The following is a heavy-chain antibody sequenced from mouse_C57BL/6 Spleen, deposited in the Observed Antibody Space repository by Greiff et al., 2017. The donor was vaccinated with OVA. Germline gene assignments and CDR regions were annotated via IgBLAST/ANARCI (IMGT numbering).Heavy chain of an antibody. CDR1: GFTFSSYG. Sequence: EVQVVESGGDLVKPGGSLKLSCAASGFTFSSYGMSWVRQTPDKRLEWVATISSGGSYTYYPDSVKGRFTISRDNAKNTLYLQMSSLKSEDTAMYYCAREGSYSNYVRYFDVWGTGTTVTVSS. D-gene: IGHD2-5*01. CDR3: AREGSYSNYVRYFDV. V-gene: IGHV5-6*01. J-gene: IGHJ1*03. CDR2: ISSGGSYT.